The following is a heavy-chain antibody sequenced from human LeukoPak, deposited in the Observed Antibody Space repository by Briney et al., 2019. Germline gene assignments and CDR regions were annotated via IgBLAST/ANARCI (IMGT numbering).Heavy chain of an antibody. D-gene: IGHD6-13*01. Sequence: GGSLRLSCAASGFTFSDYYMSWIRQAPGKGLEWVSSISTTSDYIHYADSLKGRVAISRDNAKNSLYLQMNSLRAEDTAIYYCARGGIYSQGFDYWGQGSLVTVSS. CDR2: ISTTSDYI. V-gene: IGHV3-11*06. J-gene: IGHJ4*02. CDR3: ARGGIYSQGFDY. CDR1: GFTFSDYY.